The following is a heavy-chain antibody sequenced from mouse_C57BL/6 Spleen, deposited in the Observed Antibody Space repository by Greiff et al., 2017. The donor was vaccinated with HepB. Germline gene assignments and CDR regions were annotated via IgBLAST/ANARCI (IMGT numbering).Heavy chain of an antibody. Sequence: LVESGPELVKPGASVKISCKASGYAFSSSWMNWVKQRPGKGLEWIGRIYPGDGDTNYNGKFKGKATLTADKSSSTAYMQLRSLTSEDSAVYFCARKGITTVVASFDDWGQGTTLTVSS. V-gene: IGHV1-82*01. CDR3: ARKGITTVVASFDD. J-gene: IGHJ2*01. D-gene: IGHD1-1*01. CDR2: IYPGDGDT. CDR1: GYAFSSSW.